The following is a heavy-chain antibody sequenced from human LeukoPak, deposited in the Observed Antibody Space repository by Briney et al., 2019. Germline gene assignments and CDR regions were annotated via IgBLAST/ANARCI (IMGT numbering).Heavy chain of an antibody. Sequence: PSQTLSLTCAVSGGSISSGGYSLSWIRQPPGKGLEWIVYIYHSGSTYYNPSLKSRVTISVDRSKNQFSLKLSSVTAADTAVYYCARDRYYYDSSGARHYGMDVWGQGTTVTVSS. V-gene: IGHV4-30-2*01. J-gene: IGHJ6*02. CDR3: ARDRYYYDSSGARHYGMDV. CDR2: IYHSGST. D-gene: IGHD3-22*01. CDR1: GGSISSGGYS.